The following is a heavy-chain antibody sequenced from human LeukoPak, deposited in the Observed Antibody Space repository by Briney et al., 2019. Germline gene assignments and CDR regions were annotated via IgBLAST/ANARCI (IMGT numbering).Heavy chain of an antibody. CDR3: AKSGRFLEWLLSAFDY. D-gene: IGHD3-3*01. CDR1: GFTFSSYG. V-gene: IGHV3-30*18. CDR2: ISYEGSNK. J-gene: IGHJ4*02. Sequence: PGGSLRLSCAASGFTFSSYGMHWVRQAPGKGLEWVAVISYEGSNKYYADSVKGRFTISRDNSKNTLYLQMNSLRAEDTAVYYCAKSGRFLEWLLSAFDYWGQGTLVTVSS.